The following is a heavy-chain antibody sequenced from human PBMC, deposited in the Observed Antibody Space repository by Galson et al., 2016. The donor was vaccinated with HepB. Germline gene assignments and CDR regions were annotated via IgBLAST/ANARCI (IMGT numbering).Heavy chain of an antibody. Sequence: SLRLSCAASGFTFSSYKMHWVRQAPGKGLDWVAVILYDGGDKYYADSVKGRFTISRDNSKNTLYLQMNSLRAEDTAVYYCARVQAARREVDYWGQGTLVTVSS. D-gene: IGHD6-6*01. V-gene: IGHV3-30*04. J-gene: IGHJ4*02. CDR3: ARVQAARREVDY. CDR2: ILYDGGDK. CDR1: GFTFSSYK.